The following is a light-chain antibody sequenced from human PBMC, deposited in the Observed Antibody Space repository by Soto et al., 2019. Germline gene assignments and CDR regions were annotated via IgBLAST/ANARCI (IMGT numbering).Light chain of an antibody. V-gene: IGKV1-5*03. Sequence: IQMTPSPSTLSASVGDTVTITCRASESIYSWLALYKQIPGKAPQLPIYKTSTLQGGVPSRFSGSGSGAEYTLTISSLQPDDFATYFCKEYNTSSRKCGQGTRV. J-gene: IGKJ1*01. CDR2: KTS. CDR3: KEYNTSSRK. CDR1: ESIYSW.